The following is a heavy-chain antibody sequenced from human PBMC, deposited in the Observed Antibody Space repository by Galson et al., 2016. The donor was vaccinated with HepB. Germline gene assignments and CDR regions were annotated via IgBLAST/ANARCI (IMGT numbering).Heavy chain of an antibody. J-gene: IGHJ6*02. V-gene: IGHV1-18*01. CDR2: ISPYNGIT. Sequence: SVKVSCKASNYSFTSHGISWVRQAPGQGLEWLGWISPYNGITNYEQKFQDRVTMTTDTATSTAYMQLRSLRSDDTAVYFCARQLRRGSVDDGMDVWGQGTTVTVSS. CDR1: NYSFTSHG. D-gene: IGHD3-10*01. CDR3: ARQLRRGSVDDGMDV.